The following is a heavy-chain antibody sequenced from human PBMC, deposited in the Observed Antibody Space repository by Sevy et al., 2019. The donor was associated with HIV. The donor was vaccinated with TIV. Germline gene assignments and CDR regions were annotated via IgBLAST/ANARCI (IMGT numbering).Heavy chain of an antibody. D-gene: IGHD3-16*01. Sequence: ASVKVSCKASGFTFTSSAVQWVRQARGQRLEWIGWIVVGSGNTNYAQKFQERVTITRDMSTSTAYMELSSLRSEDTAVYYCPAEAQGGADYYFDYGGQGTLVTVSS. CDR3: PAEAQGGADYYFDY. CDR1: GFTFTSSA. V-gene: IGHV1-58*01. J-gene: IGHJ4*02. CDR2: IVVGSGNT.